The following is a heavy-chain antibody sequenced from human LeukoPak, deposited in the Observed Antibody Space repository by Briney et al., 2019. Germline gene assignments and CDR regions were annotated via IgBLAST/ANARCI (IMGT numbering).Heavy chain of an antibody. CDR3: ATGHSYGYEY. J-gene: IGHJ4*02. CDR2: IKGHGRST. CDR1: GFTFSTFW. V-gene: IGHV3-74*01. Sequence: QPGGSLRLSCAASGFTFSTFWMHWVRQAPGKGLVWVSLIKGHGRSTNYADSVKGRFTISRDNAKNTVYLQMNSLRAEDTAVYYCATGHSYGYEYWGQGTLVTVSS. D-gene: IGHD5-18*01.